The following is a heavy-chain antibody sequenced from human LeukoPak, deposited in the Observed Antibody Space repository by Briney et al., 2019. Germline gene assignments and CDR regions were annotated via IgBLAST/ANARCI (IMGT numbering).Heavy chain of an antibody. V-gene: IGHV4-59*01. CDR1: GGSISSYY. CDR3: ARGAVTTVVTWAWYFDL. CDR2: IYYSGST. J-gene: IGHJ2*01. Sequence: SETLSLTCTVSGGSISSYYWSWIRQPPGKGLEWIGYIYYSGSTNYNPSLKSRVTISVDTSKNQFSLKLSSVTAADTAVYYRARGAVTTVVTWAWYFDLWGRGTLVTVSS. D-gene: IGHD4-23*01.